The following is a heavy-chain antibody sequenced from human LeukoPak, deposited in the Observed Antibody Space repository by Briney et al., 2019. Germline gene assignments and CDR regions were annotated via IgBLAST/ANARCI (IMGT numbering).Heavy chain of an antibody. CDR1: GFTFSDYY. D-gene: IGHD3-22*01. Sequence: PGGSLRLSCAASGFTFSDYYMSWIRQAPGKGLECFSYISSSGSTIYYADSVKGRFTISRDNAKNSLYLQMNSLRAEDTAVYYCAREEGIDGSGYYYVLGYWGQGALVTVSS. CDR2: ISSSGSTI. V-gene: IGHV3-11*04. CDR3: AREEGIDGSGYYYVLGY. J-gene: IGHJ4*02.